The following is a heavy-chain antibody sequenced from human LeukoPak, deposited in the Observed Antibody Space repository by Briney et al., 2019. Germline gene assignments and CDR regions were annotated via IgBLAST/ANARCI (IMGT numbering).Heavy chain of an antibody. J-gene: IGHJ4*02. CDR2: INPNSGGT. V-gene: IGHV1-2*02. Sequence: ASVKVSCKASGYTFTGYYMHWVRQAPGQGLEWMGWINPNSGGTNYAQKFQGRVTMTRDTSISTAYMELSRLRSDDTAVYYCARDGGYYYDSSGYYFEYWGQGTLVTVSS. CDR3: ARDGGYYYDSSGYYFEY. D-gene: IGHD3-22*01. CDR1: GYTFTGYY.